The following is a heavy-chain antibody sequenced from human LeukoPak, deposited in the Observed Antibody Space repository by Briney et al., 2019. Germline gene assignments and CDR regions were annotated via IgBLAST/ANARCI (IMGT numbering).Heavy chain of an antibody. V-gene: IGHV4-61*02. CDR3: ARDLSGHYYDTRDAFDI. CDR2: IYSSGST. CDR1: GGSISSGGYY. J-gene: IGHJ3*02. D-gene: IGHD3-22*01. Sequence: PSQTLSLTCTVSGGSISSGGYYWSWIRQPAGKGLEWIGRIYSSGSTNYNPPLKSRVTISADTSKNQFSLKLSSVTAADTAVYYCARDLSGHYYDTRDAFDIWGQGTMVTVSS.